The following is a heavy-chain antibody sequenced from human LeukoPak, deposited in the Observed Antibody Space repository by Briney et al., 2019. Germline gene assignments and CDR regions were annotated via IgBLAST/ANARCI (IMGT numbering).Heavy chain of an antibody. CDR2: INHSGST. J-gene: IGHJ4*02. V-gene: IGHV4-38-2*02. D-gene: IGHD3-22*01. CDR3: ARDITLIGVFITTPYYFDY. CDR1: GYSISSGYY. Sequence: SSETLSLTCTVSGYSISSGYYWGWIRQPPGKGLEWIGSINHSGSTYFNPSLKSRVTISVDTSRNQFSLMLSSVTAADAAVYFCARDITLIGVFITTPYYFDYWGQGTLVTVSS.